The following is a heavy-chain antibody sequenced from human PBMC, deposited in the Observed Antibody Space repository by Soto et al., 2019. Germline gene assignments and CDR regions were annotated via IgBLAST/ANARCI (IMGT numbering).Heavy chain of an antibody. Sequence: QVQLVQSGAAVKKPGSSVKVSCKASGGTFSSYTISWVRQAPGQGLEWMGRIIPVLGIANYAQKFQGRVTITADKSTSTAYMELSSLRSEDTAVYYCARGLAGDLQTSFDYWGQGTLVTVSS. V-gene: IGHV1-69*02. CDR3: ARGLAGDLQTSFDY. CDR2: IIPVLGIA. J-gene: IGHJ4*02. CDR1: GGTFSSYT.